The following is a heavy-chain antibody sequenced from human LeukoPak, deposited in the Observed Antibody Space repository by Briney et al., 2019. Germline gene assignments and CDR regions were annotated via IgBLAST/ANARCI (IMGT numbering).Heavy chain of an antibody. CDR1: GFTFSSYA. Sequence: GRSLRLSCAASGFTFSSYAMHWVRQAPGKGLEWVAVISYDGSNKYYADSVKGRFTISRDNPKNTLYLQMNSLRAEDTAVYYCARDLIVVVPAAIATGRGYYYYGMDVWGQGTTVTVSS. CDR2: ISYDGSNK. V-gene: IGHV3-30-3*01. CDR3: ARDLIVVVPAAIATGRGYYYYGMDV. D-gene: IGHD2-2*02. J-gene: IGHJ6*02.